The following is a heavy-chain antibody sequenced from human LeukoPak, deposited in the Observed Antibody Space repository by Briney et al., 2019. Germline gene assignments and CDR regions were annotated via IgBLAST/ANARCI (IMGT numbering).Heavy chain of an antibody. V-gene: IGHV1-24*01. D-gene: IGHD3-22*01. CDR2: FDPEDGET. Sequence: GASVKVSCKVSGYTLTELSMHWVRQAPGKGLEWMGGFDPEDGETIYAQKFQGRVTMTEDTSTDTAYMELSSLRSEETAVYYCATSHDSSGPASYYFDYWGQGTLVTVSS. CDR3: ATSHDSSGPASYYFDY. J-gene: IGHJ4*02. CDR1: GYTLTELS.